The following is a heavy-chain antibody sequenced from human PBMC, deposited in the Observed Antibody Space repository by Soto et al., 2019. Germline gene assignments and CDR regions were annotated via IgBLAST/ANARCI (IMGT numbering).Heavy chain of an antibody. J-gene: IGHJ4*02. CDR3: AGDRYRPDFWSGYYSSPGDHYFDY. V-gene: IGHV4-31*03. D-gene: IGHD3-3*01. CDR1: GGSISSGGYY. Sequence: PSETLSLTCTVSGGSISSGGYYWSWIRQHPGKGLEWIGYIYYSGSTYYNPSLKSRVTISVDTSKNQFSLKLSSVTAADTAVYYCAGDRYRPDFWSGYYSSPGDHYFDYWGQGTLVTVSS. CDR2: IYYSGST.